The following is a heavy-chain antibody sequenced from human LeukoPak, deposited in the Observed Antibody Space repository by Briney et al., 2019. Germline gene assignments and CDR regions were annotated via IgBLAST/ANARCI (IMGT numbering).Heavy chain of an antibody. Sequence: PGGSLKLSCAASQFYMNWVRQAPGKGLEWVSTIYSGGSTYYADSVKGRFTISRDDSRNTVYLQMDSLRGEDTAVYYCVKDLMTGKTGWYDPWGQGTLVTVSS. CDR3: VKDLMTGKTGWYDP. D-gene: IGHD1/OR15-1a*01. CDR2: IYSGGST. CDR1: QFY. V-gene: IGHV3-53*01. J-gene: IGHJ5*02.